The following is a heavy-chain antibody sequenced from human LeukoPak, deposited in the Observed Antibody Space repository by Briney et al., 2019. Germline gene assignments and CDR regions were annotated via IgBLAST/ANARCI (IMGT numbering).Heavy chain of an antibody. CDR1: DFTFSSYW. D-gene: IGHD1-1*01. CDR3: ARVGYNWDDDGVDY. V-gene: IGHV3-7*01. CDR2: INQDGSDK. J-gene: IGHJ4*02. Sequence: GGSLRLSCAASDFTFSSYWMSWVRQAPGKGLEWVANINQDGSDKRYMDSVRGRFTISRDNARNSLSLHMDSLRAEDTAVYYCARVGYNWDDDGVDYWGQGTLVTVSS.